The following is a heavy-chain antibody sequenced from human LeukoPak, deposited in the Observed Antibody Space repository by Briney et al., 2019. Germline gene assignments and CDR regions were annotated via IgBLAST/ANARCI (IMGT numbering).Heavy chain of an antibody. CDR2: IYYSGST. CDR1: GGSISSYY. J-gene: IGHJ6*02. Sequence: SETLSLTCTVSGGSISSYYWSWIRQPPGKGLEWIGYIYYSGSTNYNPSLKSRVTISVDTSKNQFSLKLSSVTAADTAVYYCARHPIPVAGTRSYYYGMDLWGQGTLVTVSS. V-gene: IGHV4-59*08. D-gene: IGHD6-19*01. CDR3: ARHPIPVAGTRSYYYGMDL.